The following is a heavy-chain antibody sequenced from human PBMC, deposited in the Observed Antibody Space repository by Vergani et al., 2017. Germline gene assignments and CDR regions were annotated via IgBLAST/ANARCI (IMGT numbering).Heavy chain of an antibody. D-gene: IGHD2-2*02. J-gene: IGHJ6*03. V-gene: IGHV1-18*01. CDR2: ISPYKGLT. Sequence: QVQLVQSGAEVKKPGASVKVSCKASGYTFTSYGINWVRQAPGQGLEWMGWISPYKGLTNYAQKLQGRVTMTTDTSTSTAYMELRSLRSDDTAVYFCAGDVVPATIPDYYYYYYMDVWGKGTTVTVSS. CDR3: AGDVVPATIPDYYYYYYMDV. CDR1: GYTFTSYG.